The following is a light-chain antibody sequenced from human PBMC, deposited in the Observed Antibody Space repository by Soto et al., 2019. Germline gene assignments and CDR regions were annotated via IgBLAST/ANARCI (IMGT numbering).Light chain of an antibody. CDR1: SSDVGGYKY. CDR2: DVT. CDR3: SSYTSTSTL. J-gene: IGLJ1*01. V-gene: IGLV2-14*01. Sequence: QSVLTQPASVSGSPGQSITISCTGASSDVGGYKYVSWYQLHPGTAPKLVIYDVTNRPSGVSNRFSGSKSGNTVSLTISGLQAEDEADYFCSSYTSTSTLFGTGTKVTVL.